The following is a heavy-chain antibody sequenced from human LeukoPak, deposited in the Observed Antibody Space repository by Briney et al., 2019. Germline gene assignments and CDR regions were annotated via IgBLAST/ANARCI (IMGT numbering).Heavy chain of an antibody. CDR3: ARDRRESALWFGESAADAFDI. CDR2: IIPIFGTA. V-gene: IGHV1-69*05. Sequence: SVKVSCKASGGTFSSYAISWVRQAPGQGLEWMGRIIPIFGTANYAQEFQGRVTITTDESTSTAYMELSSLRSEDTAVYYCARDRRESALWFGESAADAFDIWGQGTMVTVSS. CDR1: GGTFSSYA. J-gene: IGHJ3*02. D-gene: IGHD3-10*01.